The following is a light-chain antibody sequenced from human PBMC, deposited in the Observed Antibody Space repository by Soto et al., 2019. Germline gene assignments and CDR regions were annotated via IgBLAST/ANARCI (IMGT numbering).Light chain of an antibody. J-gene: IGKJ4*01. CDR1: QSISTW. CDR3: QQDNTYPLT. CDR2: KAS. V-gene: IGKV1-5*03. Sequence: DIQMTQSPSTLSASVGDRVTITCRASQSISTWLAWYQQKPGKAPKLLIYKASSLESGVTSRFSGSGSGTEFTLTISSLQPDDFATYYCQQDNTYPLTFGGGTTVEIK.